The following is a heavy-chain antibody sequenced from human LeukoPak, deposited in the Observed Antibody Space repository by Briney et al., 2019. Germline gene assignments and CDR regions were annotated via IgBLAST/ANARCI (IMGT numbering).Heavy chain of an antibody. V-gene: IGHV4-39*07. CDR1: GGSISSSSYY. J-gene: IGHJ6*03. Sequence: SETLSLTCTVSGGSISSSSYYWAWIRQSPGKGLEWIGSIYYTGNTYYNASLKSRVTMSVDTSKNQFSLKLSSVTAADTAVYYCAREVSRSSGWYHYYYMDVWGKGTTVTISS. CDR2: IYYTGNT. CDR3: AREVSRSSGWYHYYYMDV. D-gene: IGHD6-19*01.